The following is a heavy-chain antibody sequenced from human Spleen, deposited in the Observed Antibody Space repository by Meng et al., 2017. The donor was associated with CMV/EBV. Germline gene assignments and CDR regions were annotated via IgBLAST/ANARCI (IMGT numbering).Heavy chain of an antibody. V-gene: IGHV5-51*01. Sequence: NYYIACVRQRPGQVLEWMGIIYPVDSNTRYSPSFQGHVTISADKSTNTAYLHWSSLEASDSAMYYCARFPVSFCSSTTCYFSYSDYWGQGTLVTVSS. J-gene: IGHJ4*02. CDR2: IYPVDSNT. CDR3: ARFPVSFCSSTTCYFSYSDY. D-gene: IGHD2-2*01. CDR1: NYY.